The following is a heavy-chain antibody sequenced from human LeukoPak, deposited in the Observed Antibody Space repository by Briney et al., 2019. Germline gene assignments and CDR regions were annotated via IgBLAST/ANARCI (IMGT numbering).Heavy chain of an antibody. Sequence: ASVKVSCKVSGYTLTELSMHWVRQAPGKGLEWMGGFDPEDGETIYAQKFQGRVTMTEDTSTDTAYMELSSLRSEDTAVYYCATWGTALDAFDIWGQGTMVTVSS. CDR1: GYTLTELS. V-gene: IGHV1-24*01. CDR2: FDPEDGET. J-gene: IGHJ3*02. CDR3: ATWGTALDAFDI. D-gene: IGHD3-16*01.